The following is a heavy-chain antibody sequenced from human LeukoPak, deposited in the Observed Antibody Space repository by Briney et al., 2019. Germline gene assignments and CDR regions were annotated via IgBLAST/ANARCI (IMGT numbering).Heavy chain of an antibody. J-gene: IGHJ4*02. CDR2: INPSGGST. CDR1: AYTFTSYY. CDR3: ARDYSGSYDY. V-gene: IGHV1-46*01. Sequence: ASVKVSCKASAYTFTSYYMHWVRQAPGQGLGWMGIINPSGGSTSYAQKFQGRVTMTRDTSTSIVYMELSSLRSEDTAVYYCARDYSGSYDYWGQGTLVTVSS. D-gene: IGHD1-26*01.